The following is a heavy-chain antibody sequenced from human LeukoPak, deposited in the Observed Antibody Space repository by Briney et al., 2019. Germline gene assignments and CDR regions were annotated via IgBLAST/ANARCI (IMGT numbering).Heavy chain of an antibody. J-gene: IGHJ4*02. D-gene: IGHD5-24*01. Sequence: GGSLRLPCAASGFTFSVYAMTWVRQAPGKGLEWVSGIIPSGHTTYYADSVRGRFTISRDNSRNTVYLQMNSLRAEDTAVYYCAKDDRWLQFCCWGQGTLVTVSA. CDR2: IIPSGHTT. V-gene: IGHV3-23*01. CDR3: AKDDRWLQFCC. CDR1: GFTFSVYA.